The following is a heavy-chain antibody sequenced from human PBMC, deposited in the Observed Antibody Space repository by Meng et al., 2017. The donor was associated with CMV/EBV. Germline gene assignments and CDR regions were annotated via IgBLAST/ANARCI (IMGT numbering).Heavy chain of an antibody. CDR3: AHRGRIAAAGTDWFDP. CDR2: IYWDDDK. D-gene: IGHD6-13*01. V-gene: IGHV2-5*02. J-gene: IGHJ5*02. CDR1: RFSLITGGVG. Sequence: PSPEKPTQPLTLTRTFSRFSLITGGVGVGWSRQPPGKALEWLALIYWDDDKRYSPSLKSRLTITKDTSKNQVVLTMTNMDPVDTATYYCAHRGRIAAAGTDWFDPWGQGTLVTVSS.